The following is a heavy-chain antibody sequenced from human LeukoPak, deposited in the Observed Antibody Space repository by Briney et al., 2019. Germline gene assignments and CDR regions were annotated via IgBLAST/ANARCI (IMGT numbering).Heavy chain of an antibody. J-gene: IGHJ4*02. D-gene: IGHD5-12*01. CDR2: ISYDGSNK. V-gene: IGHV3-30-3*02. CDR3: AKPRLRGGYLFDY. CDR1: GFTFSSHG. Sequence: PGRSLRLSCAASGFTFSSHGMHWVRQAPGKGLEWVAVISYDGSNKYYADSVKGRFTISRDNSKNTLYLQMNSLRAEDTAVYYCAKPRLRGGYLFDYWGQGTLVTVSS.